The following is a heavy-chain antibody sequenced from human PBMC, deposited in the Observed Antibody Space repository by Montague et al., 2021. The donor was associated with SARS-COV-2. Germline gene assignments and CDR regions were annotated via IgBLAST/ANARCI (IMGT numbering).Heavy chain of an antibody. V-gene: IGHV3-11*03. Sequence: SLRLSCAASGFTFRDYYMSWIRQAPGRGLEWVSYISMTGRHTNSADSVKGRFTISRDNAKKSHHLQMNSLRAEDTAVYYCARQFGSGIARAFDIWGQGIMVTVSS. D-gene: IGHD3-10*01. CDR2: ISMTGRHT. CDR3: ARQFGSGIARAFDI. J-gene: IGHJ3*02. CDR1: GFTFRDYY.